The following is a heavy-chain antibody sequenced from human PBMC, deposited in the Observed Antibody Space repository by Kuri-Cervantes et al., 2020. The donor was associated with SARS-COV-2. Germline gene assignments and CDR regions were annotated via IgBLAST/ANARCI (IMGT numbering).Heavy chain of an antibody. D-gene: IGHD5-18*01. CDR3: ARGYSLIDY. Sequence: GSLRLSCTVSGGSISSYYWSRIRQPPGKGLEWIGYIYYSGSTNYNPSLKSRVTISVDTSKNQFSLKLSSVTAADTAVYYCARGYSLIDYWGQGTLVTVSS. J-gene: IGHJ4*02. CDR1: GGSISSYY. CDR2: IYYSGST. V-gene: IGHV4-59*01.